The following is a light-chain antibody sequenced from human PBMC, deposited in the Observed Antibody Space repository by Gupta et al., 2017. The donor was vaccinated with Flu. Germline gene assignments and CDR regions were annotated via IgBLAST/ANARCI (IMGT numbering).Light chain of an antibody. CDR3: QSYDNSLTRWV. Sequence: QSVLTQPPSVSGAPGQRVIFSGTGGSSNIGAYDVHWYQQLPGAAPKLLIYVNSNRPSGVPDRFSGSKSGTSASLAITGLQAEDEADYYCQSYDNSLTRWVFGGGTKLTVL. CDR1: SSNIGAYD. V-gene: IGLV1-40*01. CDR2: VNS. J-gene: IGLJ3*02.